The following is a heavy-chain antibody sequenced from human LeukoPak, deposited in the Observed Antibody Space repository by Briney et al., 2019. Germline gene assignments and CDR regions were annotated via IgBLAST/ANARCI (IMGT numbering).Heavy chain of an antibody. CDR3: AREDIVVVPAAIRGFDWFDP. V-gene: IGHV4-34*01. CDR1: GGSFSGYY. J-gene: IGHJ5*02. D-gene: IGHD2-2*01. Sequence: PPETLSLTCAVYGGSFSGYYWSWIRQPPGKGLEWIGEINHSGSTNYNPSLKSRVTISVDTSKNQFSLKLSSVTAADTAVYYCAREDIVVVPAAIRGFDWFDPWGQGTLVTVSS. CDR2: INHSGST.